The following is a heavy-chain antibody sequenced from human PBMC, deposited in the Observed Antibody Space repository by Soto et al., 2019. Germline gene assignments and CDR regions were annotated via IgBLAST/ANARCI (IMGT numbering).Heavy chain of an antibody. J-gene: IGHJ6*02. V-gene: IGHV1-3*01. CDR1: GYTFTSYA. CDR2: INACNGNT. Sequence: GASVKVSCKASGYTFTSYAMHWVRQAPGQRLEWMGWINACNGNTKYSQKFQGRVTITRDTSASTAYMELSSLRSEDTAVYYCARSRQWRLGYGMDVWGQGTTVTVSS. CDR3: ARSRQWRLGYGMDV. D-gene: IGHD6-19*01.